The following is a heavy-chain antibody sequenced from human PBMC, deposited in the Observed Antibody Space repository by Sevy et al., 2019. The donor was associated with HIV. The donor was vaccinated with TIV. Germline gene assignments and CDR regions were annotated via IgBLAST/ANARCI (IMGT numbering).Heavy chain of an antibody. Sequence: GSLRLSCVASGFSFSDYDMHWVRQAPGKGLDWVAVISHDERYKNYAESVKVRFTISRDNFKNTLFLQMDSLRPEDTAVYFCARLVSCGGDCYYLDSWGQGALVTVSS. CDR3: ARLVSCGGDCYYLDS. CDR1: GFSFSDYD. J-gene: IGHJ4*02. D-gene: IGHD2-21*02. V-gene: IGHV3-30*01. CDR2: ISHDERYK.